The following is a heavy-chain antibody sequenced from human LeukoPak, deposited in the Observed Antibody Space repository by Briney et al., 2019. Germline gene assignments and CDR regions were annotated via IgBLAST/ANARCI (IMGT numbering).Heavy chain of an antibody. CDR3: SRQSAYSSGWYSSLS. Sequence: GESLKISCKGSGYSFTSYWIGWVRQMPGKGLEWMGIIYPGDSDTRHSPSFQGQVTISADKSISTAYLQWSSLKASDTAMYYCSRQSAYSSGWYSSLSWGQGTLVTVSS. D-gene: IGHD6-19*01. J-gene: IGHJ4*02. CDR1: GYSFTSYW. V-gene: IGHV5-51*01. CDR2: IYPGDSDT.